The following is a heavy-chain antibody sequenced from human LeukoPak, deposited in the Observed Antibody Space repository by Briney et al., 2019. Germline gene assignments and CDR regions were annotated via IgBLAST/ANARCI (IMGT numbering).Heavy chain of an antibody. J-gene: IGHJ4*02. Sequence: GASVKVSCKASGGTFSSYDISWVRQAPGQGLEWMGGITSMFGTANHAQKFQGRVTITAVESMSTVYMELSSLRFEDTAVYYCARGWLAEATVVTPYNYWGQGTLVTVSS. CDR2: ITSMFGTA. V-gene: IGHV1-69*01. CDR1: GGTFSSYD. D-gene: IGHD4-23*01. CDR3: ARGWLAEATVVTPYNY.